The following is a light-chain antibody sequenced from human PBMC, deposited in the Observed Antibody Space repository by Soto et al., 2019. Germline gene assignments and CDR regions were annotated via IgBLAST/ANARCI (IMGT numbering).Light chain of an antibody. V-gene: IGLV2-14*01. J-gene: IGLJ2*01. CDR3: SAYTSSIPLVV. CDR1: RSDIGGYNF. Sequence: QSALTQPASVSGSPGQSITISCAGTRSDIGGYNFVSWFQQHPGKAPQLLIYEGSHRPSGVSKRFAGCKSGNTPSLPISGHQAEEEVQYYCSAYTSSIPLVVFGGGTKVTVL. CDR2: EGS.